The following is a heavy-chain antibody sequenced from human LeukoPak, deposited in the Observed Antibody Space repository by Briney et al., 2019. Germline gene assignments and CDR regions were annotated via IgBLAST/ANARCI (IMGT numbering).Heavy chain of an antibody. D-gene: IGHD3-10*01. J-gene: IGHJ6*02. CDR2: ISSSSSYI. V-gene: IGHV3-21*01. Sequence: GGSLRLSCAASGFTVSSYSMNWVRQAPGKGLEWVSSISSSSSYIYYAHSVQGRFTISRDNARNSLYLQMNSLRAEDTAVYYCARGRDYYGSGSYYSYGMDVWGQGTTVTVSS. CDR3: ARGRDYYGSGSYYSYGMDV. CDR1: GFTVSSYS.